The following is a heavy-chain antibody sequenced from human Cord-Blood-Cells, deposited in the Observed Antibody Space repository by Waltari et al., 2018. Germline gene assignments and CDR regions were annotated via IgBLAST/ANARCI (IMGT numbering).Heavy chain of an antibody. CDR2: IYYSGST. CDR1: GGSISSSSYY. D-gene: IGHD3-10*01. V-gene: IGHV4-39*01. J-gene: IGHJ4*02. CDR3: ARHEPPYIYGSGSYYNGDY. Sequence: QLQLQESGPGLVKPSETLSLPCTVSGGSISSSSYYWGWIRQPPGKGLEWIGSIYYSGSTYYNPSLKSRVTISVDTSKNQFSLKLSSVTAADTAVYYCARHEPPYIYGSGSYYNGDYWGQGTLVTVSS.